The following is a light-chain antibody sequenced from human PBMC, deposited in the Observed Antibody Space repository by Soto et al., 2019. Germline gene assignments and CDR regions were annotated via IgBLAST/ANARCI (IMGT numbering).Light chain of an antibody. J-gene: IGLJ1*01. CDR1: SSDVGGYNY. CDR3: SSYTTSTTPRV. CDR2: EVS. Sequence: QSALTQPASVSGSPGQSITISCTGTSSDVGGYNYVSWYQQHPGKAPKLMIYEVSNRPSGVSSRFSGSKSGNTASLTISGLQPEDDADYYCSSYTTSTTPRVFGTGTKVTVL. V-gene: IGLV2-14*01.